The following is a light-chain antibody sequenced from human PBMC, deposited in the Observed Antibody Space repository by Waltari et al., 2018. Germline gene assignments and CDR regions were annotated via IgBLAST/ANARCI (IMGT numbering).Light chain of an antibody. CDR1: SHDVGGYNR. CDR2: DVD. CDR3: CSYATGSSYV. Sequence: QSALTQPASVSGSPGQSITVSCPGTSHDVGGYNRVPWYQQLPGKAPKLILFDVDLRPSGVFDHFSGSKSGNTASLTISGLRAEDEGDYYCCSYATGSSYVFGPGTKVTVL. J-gene: IGLJ1*01. V-gene: IGLV2-23*02.